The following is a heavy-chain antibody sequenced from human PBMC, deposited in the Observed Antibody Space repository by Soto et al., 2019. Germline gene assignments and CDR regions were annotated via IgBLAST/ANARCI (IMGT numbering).Heavy chain of an antibody. Sequence: GGSLRLSCAASGFTFSSYAMHWVHQAPGKGLEWVAVISYDGSNKYYADSVKGRFTISRDNSKNTLYLQMNSLRAEDTAVYYCARVTVYGGKGGFDYWGQGTLVTVSS. D-gene: IGHD4-17*01. V-gene: IGHV3-30*04. CDR1: GFTFSSYA. J-gene: IGHJ4*02. CDR3: ARVTVYGGKGGFDY. CDR2: ISYDGSNK.